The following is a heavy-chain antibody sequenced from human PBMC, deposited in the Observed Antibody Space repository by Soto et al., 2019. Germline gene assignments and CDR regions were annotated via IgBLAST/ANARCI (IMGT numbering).Heavy chain of an antibody. J-gene: IGHJ5*02. CDR1: GFTFSSYS. CDR2: ISSSSSYI. Sequence: VGSLRLSCAASGFTFSSYSMNWVRQAPGKGLEWVSSISSSSSYIYYADSVKGRFTIPRDNAKNSLYLQMNSLRAEDTAVYYCARDLTIFGVVSPAWFDPWGQGTLVTVSS. V-gene: IGHV3-21*01. CDR3: ARDLTIFGVVSPAWFDP. D-gene: IGHD3-3*01.